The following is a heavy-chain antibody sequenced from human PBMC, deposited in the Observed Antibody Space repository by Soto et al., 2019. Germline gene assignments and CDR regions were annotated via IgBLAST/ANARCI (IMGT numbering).Heavy chain of an antibody. CDR1: GFVFSSYW. Sequence: EEQLVESGGGLVQPGGSLRLSCTASGFVFSSYWMHWVRQVPGKGLVWVSRITNGGSSTSYADSVNGRFTISRDNAKSTLFLQMNSLRAEDTAVYYCARGMQGSRYFDIWGRGTLVTVSS. J-gene: IGHJ2*01. V-gene: IGHV3-74*01. CDR2: ITNGGSST. CDR3: ARGMQGSRYFDI.